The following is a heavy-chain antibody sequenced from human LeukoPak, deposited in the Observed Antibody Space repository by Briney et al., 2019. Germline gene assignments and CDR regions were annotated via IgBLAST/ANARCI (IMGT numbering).Heavy chain of an antibody. Sequence: GGSLRLSCAASGFTFSNYAMSWVRQAPGKGLEWVSAIGSSGGPTYYANSVKGRFTISRDNSKNTLYLHMNSLSAEDTALYYCARDSPFRGWTGSDFDYWGQGTLVTVSS. J-gene: IGHJ4*02. V-gene: IGHV3-23*01. D-gene: IGHD3/OR15-3a*01. CDR3: ARDSPFRGWTGSDFDY. CDR1: GFTFSNYA. CDR2: IGSSGGPT.